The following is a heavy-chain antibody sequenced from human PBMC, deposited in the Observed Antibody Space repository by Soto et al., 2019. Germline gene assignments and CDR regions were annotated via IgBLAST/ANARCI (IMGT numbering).Heavy chain of an antibody. Sequence: GGSLRLSCAASWFTFSGSAMHWVRQASGKGLEWVGRIRSKANSYATAYAASVKGRFTISRDDSKNTAYLQMNSLKTEDTAVYYCARGQKDDYWGQGTLVTVSS. J-gene: IGHJ4*02. V-gene: IGHV3-73*01. CDR2: IRSKANSYAT. CDR3: ARGQKDDY. CDR1: WFTFSGSA.